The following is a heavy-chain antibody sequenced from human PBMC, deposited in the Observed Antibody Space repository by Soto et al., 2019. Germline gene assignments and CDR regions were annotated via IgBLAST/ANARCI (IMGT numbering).Heavy chain of an antibody. CDR2: IYYSGST. D-gene: IGHD2-2*01. J-gene: IGHJ5*02. Sequence: KTSETLSLTCTVSGGSISSGGYYWSWIRQHPGKGLEWIGYIYYSGSTYYNPSLKSRVTISVDTSKNQFSLKLSSVTAADTAVYYCARDPRATPAAIEWSWFDPWGQGTLVTVSS. V-gene: IGHV4-31*03. CDR3: ARDPRATPAAIEWSWFDP. CDR1: GGSISSGGYY.